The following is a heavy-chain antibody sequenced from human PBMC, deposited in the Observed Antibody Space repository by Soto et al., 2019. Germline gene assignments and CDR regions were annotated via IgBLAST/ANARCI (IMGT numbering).Heavy chain of an antibody. Sequence: SETLSLTCTVSGGSISSYYWSWIRQPPGKGLEWIGYIYYSGSTNYNPSLKSRVTISVDTSKNQFSLKLSSVTAADTAVYYCARRRYYYDSSGYLDAFDIWGQGTMVTVSS. CDR1: GGSISSYY. V-gene: IGHV4-59*08. J-gene: IGHJ3*02. CDR2: IYYSGST. CDR3: ARRRYYYDSSGYLDAFDI. D-gene: IGHD3-22*01.